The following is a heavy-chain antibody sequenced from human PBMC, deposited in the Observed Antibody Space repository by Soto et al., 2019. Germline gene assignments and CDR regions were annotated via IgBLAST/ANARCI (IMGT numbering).Heavy chain of an antibody. CDR1: GYIFTSYW. CDR3: ARHDPGGNWFDP. D-gene: IGHD2-15*01. Sequence: VESLKISCKGSGYIFTSYWICCCLEMPGKGLEWMGIIYPGDSDTRYSPSFQGQVTISADKSISTAYLQWSSLKASDTAMYYCARHDPGGNWFDPWGQGTLVTVSS. CDR2: IYPGDSDT. J-gene: IGHJ5*02. V-gene: IGHV5-51*01.